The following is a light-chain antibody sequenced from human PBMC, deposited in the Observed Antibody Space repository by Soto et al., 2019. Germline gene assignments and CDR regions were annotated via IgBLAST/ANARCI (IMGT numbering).Light chain of an antibody. V-gene: IGLV1-44*01. J-gene: IGLJ1*01. CDR1: SSNIGSNT. CDR2: SNN. CDR3: AVWDYSLNGYV. Sequence: QSVLTQPPSASGTPGQRVTISCSGSSSNIGSNTVNWYQHLPRAAPKLLIQSNNQRPSGVPDRFSGSQSGTSASLDISGLQSEDEADYDCAVWDYSLNGYVFGTGTKLTVL.